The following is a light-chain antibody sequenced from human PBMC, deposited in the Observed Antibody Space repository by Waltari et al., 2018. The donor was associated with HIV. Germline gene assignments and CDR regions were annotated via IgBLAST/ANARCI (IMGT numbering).Light chain of an antibody. V-gene: IGLV1-40*01. CDR2: NTN. CDR3: QSSDSTLSGSV. J-gene: IGLJ2*01. CDR1: HSNIGTHE. Sequence: QSVLTQPPSVSGAPGQWVTLSCTGGHSNIGTHEVHWYQQLPGTAPQLLISNTNNRPSGVPDRFSGSKSGTSASLAITGLQAEDEADYYCQSSDSTLSGSVFGGGTKLTVL.